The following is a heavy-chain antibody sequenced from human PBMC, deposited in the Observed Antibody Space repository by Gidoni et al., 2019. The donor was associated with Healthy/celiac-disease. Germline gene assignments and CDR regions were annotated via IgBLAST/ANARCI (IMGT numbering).Heavy chain of an antibody. V-gene: IGHV3-21*01. D-gene: IGHD3-22*01. Sequence: EVQLLESGGGLVKPGGCLRRSCAASGFTFSGYSMNWVRQAPGKGMEWVSAISSSSSYIYYADSVKGRFTISRDNAKNSLYLQMNSLRSEDTAVYYCARDITMIVVVSDAFDIWGQGTMVTVSS. CDR3: ARDITMIVVVSDAFDI. CDR1: GFTFSGYS. CDR2: ISSSSSYI. J-gene: IGHJ3*02.